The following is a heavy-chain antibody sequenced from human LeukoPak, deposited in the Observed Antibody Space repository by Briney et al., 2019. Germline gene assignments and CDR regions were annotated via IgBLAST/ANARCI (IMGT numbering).Heavy chain of an antibody. CDR2: INHSGST. J-gene: IGHJ4*02. Sequence: SETLSLTCAVYGGSFSGYYWSWIRQPPGKGLEWIGEINHSGSTNYNPSLKSRVTISVDTSKNQFSLKLSSVTAADTAVYYCARGGRAPSVYWGQGTLVTVSS. CDR1: GGSFSGYY. CDR3: ARGGRAPSVY. D-gene: IGHD3-10*01. V-gene: IGHV4-34*01.